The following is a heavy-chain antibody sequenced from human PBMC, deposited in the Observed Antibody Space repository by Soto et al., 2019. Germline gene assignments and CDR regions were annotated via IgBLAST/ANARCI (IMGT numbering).Heavy chain of an antibody. CDR2: ISGSGGST. V-gene: IGHV3-23*01. Sequence: PGGSLRLSCAASGFTFSSYAMSWVRQAPGKGLEWVSAISGSGGSTYYADSAKGRFTISRDNSKNTLYLQMNSLRAEDTAVYYCARTTPVAARNYYYYGMDVWGQGTTVTVSS. J-gene: IGHJ6*02. D-gene: IGHD6-6*01. CDR1: GFTFSSYA. CDR3: ARTTPVAARNYYYYGMDV.